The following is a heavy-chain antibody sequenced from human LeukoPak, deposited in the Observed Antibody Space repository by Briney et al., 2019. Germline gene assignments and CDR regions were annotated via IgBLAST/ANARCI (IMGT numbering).Heavy chain of an antibody. CDR1: GYTFTSYG. J-gene: IGHJ6*03. D-gene: IGHD2-2*01. V-gene: IGHV1-18*01. CDR3: ARDGGFDCSSTSCPPGYYYYYMDV. CDR2: ISAYNGNT. Sequence: GASVKVSCKASGYTFTSYGISWVRQAPGQGLEWMGWISAYNGNTNYAQKLQGRVTMTTDTSTSTAYMELRSLRSDDTAVYYCARDGGFDCSSTSCPPGYYYYYMDVWGKGTTVTVSS.